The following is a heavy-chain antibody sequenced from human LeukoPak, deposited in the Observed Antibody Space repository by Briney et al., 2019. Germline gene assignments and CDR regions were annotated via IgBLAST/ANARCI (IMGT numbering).Heavy chain of an antibody. CDR2: IKQDGSER. CDR1: GFTFSSFC. Sequence: PGGSLSLSCAASGFTFSSFCMNWVRQAPGKGLEWVANIKQDGSERNYVDSVKGRSTISRDNAKNSLFLQMNSLRVEDTAVYYCARGGTRGYSPVDYWGQGILVTVSS. J-gene: IGHJ4*02. D-gene: IGHD5-18*01. CDR3: ARGGTRGYSPVDY. V-gene: IGHV3-7*03.